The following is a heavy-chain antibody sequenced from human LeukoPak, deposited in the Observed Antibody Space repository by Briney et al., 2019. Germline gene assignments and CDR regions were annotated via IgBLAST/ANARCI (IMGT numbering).Heavy chain of an antibody. V-gene: IGHV3-30-3*01. J-gene: IGHJ4*02. D-gene: IGHD3-3*01. CDR1: GFTFSSYA. Sequence: GGSLRLSCAASGFTFSSYAMHWVRQAPGKGLEWVAVISHDGNNKYNADSVKGRFTISRDNSKNTLYLQMNSLRAEDTAVYYCARDGYYDFWSGTFDYWGQGTLVTVSS. CDR2: ISHDGNNK. CDR3: ARDGYYDFWSGTFDY.